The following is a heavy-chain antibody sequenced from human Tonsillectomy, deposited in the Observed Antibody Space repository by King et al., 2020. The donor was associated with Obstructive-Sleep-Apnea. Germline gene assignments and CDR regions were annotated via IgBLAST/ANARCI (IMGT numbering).Heavy chain of an antibody. CDR3: ARGEETYYSDY. CDR2: IYYSGST. V-gene: IGHV4-31*03. Sequence: QVQLQESGPGLVKPSQTLSLTCTVSGGSISSGGHYWSWIRQHPGKGLEWIGYIYYSGSTYYNPALTSRVTMSVDTSKNQFSLKLSSVTAADTAVYYCARGEETYYSDYWGQGTLVTVSS. J-gene: IGHJ4*02. CDR1: GGSISSGGHY.